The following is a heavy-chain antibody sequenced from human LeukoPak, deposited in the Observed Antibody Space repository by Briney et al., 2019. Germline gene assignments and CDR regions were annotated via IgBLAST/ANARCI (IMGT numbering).Heavy chain of an antibody. D-gene: IGHD3-9*01. J-gene: IGHJ5*02. V-gene: IGHV1-2*02. CDR3: ARDLSSVLTGYYP. CDR1: GGTFTSYA. CDR2: INPNSGGT. Sequence: ASVKVSCKASGGTFTSYAISWVRQAPGQGLEWMGWINPNSGGTNYAQKFQGRVTMTRDTSISTAYMELSRLRSDDTAVYYCARDLSSVLTGYYPWGQGTLVTVSS.